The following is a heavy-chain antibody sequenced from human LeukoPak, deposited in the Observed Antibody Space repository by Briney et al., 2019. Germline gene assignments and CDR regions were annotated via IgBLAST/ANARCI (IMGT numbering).Heavy chain of an antibody. V-gene: IGHV1-24*01. CDR1: GYTLTELS. J-gene: IGHJ4*02. CDR2: FDPEDGET. CDR3: ATDPPGIAAAGTPMVY. D-gene: IGHD6-13*01. Sequence: GASEKVSCKVSGYTLTELSMHWVRQAPGKGLEWMGGFDPEDGETIYAQKFQGRVTMTEDTSTDTAYMELSSLRSEDTAVYYCATDPPGIAAAGTPMVYWGQGTLVTVSS.